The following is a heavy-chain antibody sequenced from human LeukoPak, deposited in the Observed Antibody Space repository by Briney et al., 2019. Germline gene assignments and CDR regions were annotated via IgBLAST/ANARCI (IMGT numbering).Heavy chain of an antibody. CDR2: IRTKAYGGTK. CDR3: TRESRPKGYFEN. Sequence: QPGGSLRLSCTTSGFTFGFHAMSWVRQAPGKGLEWVGLIRTKAYGGTKEYAASVKGRFTISRDDSKSIAYLEMNSLKSEDTAVYYCTRESRPKGYFENWGQGALVTVSS. J-gene: IGHJ4*02. V-gene: IGHV3-49*04. CDR1: GFTFGFHA.